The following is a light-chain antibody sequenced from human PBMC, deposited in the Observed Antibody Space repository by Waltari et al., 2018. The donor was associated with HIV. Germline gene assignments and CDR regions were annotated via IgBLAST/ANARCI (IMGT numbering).Light chain of an antibody. V-gene: IGLV1-44*01. CDR2: SNN. Sequence: QSVLTQPPSASGTPGQRVTISCSGSSSNIGSNTVNWYQHLPGTAPKLLIYSNNQRPSGVPDRFSGSKSGPSASLAISGLQSEDEADYYCAAWDDSLNGPGVVFGGGTKLTVL. CDR3: AAWDDSLNGPGVV. J-gene: IGLJ2*01. CDR1: SSNIGSNT.